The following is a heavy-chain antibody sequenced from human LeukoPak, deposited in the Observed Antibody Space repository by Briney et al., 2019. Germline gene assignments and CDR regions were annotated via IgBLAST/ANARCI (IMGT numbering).Heavy chain of an antibody. V-gene: IGHV3-33*06. Sequence: GGSLRLSCAASGFTFSSYGMHGVRQAPGKGLEWVAIIWYVGSNTYYADSVKGRFTISRDNSKNTLYVQMNSLRAEDTAVYYCAKDALLEPYYDSSGYYSDALDIWGQGTMVTVSS. J-gene: IGHJ3*02. CDR1: GFTFSSYG. D-gene: IGHD3-22*01. CDR3: AKDALLEPYYDSSGYYSDALDI. CDR2: IWYVGSNT.